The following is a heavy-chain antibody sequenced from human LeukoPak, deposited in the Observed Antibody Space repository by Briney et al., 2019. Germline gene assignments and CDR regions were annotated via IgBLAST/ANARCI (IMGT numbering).Heavy chain of an antibody. CDR2: INWNGGST. J-gene: IGHJ4*02. CDR3: AREEGGYFDY. D-gene: IGHD3-16*01. V-gene: IGHV3-20*04. Sequence: GGSLRLSCAAPGFSFDDYDMSWVRQAPGKGLEWVSGINWNGGSTGYADSVKGRFTISRDNAKNSLYLQMSSLRAEDTALYYCAREEGGYFDYWGQGNLVTVSS. CDR1: GFSFDDYD.